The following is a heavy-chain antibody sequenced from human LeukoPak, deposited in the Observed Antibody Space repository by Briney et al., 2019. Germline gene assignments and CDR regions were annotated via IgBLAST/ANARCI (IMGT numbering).Heavy chain of an antibody. J-gene: IGHJ4*02. Sequence: SQTLSLTCTVSGGSISSGSYYWSWIRQPAGKGLEWIGRIYTSGSTNYNPSLKSRVTISVDTSKNQFSLKLSSVTAADTAVYYCARDNRVEMATIYYFDYWGQGTLVTVSS. CDR3: ARDNRVEMATIYYFDY. CDR1: GGSISSGSYY. CDR2: IYTSGST. V-gene: IGHV4-61*02. D-gene: IGHD5-24*01.